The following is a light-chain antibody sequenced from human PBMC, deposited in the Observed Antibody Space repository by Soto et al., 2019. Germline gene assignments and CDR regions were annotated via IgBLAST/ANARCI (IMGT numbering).Light chain of an antibody. CDR2: DVS. V-gene: IGLV2-8*01. J-gene: IGLJ2*01. CDR3: GSFAASNNLL. CDR1: GSDVGGYNY. Sequence: QSALTQPPSTSGSPGQSVTISCTGTGSDVGGYNYVSWYQQHPGKAPKLVIFDVSRRPSGVPDRFSSSKSGNTASLTVSGLQAEDEADYYCGSFAASNNLLFGRGTKLTVL.